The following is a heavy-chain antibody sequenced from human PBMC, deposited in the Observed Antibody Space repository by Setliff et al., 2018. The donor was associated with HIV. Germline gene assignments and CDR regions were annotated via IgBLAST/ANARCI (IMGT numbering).Heavy chain of an antibody. V-gene: IGHV2-70*11. Sequence: GSGPTLVNPTQTLTLTCTFSGFSLTTSGMCVTWIRQPPGRALEWLARIDWDDDKYYSTSLKTRLTISRDTSKNQVVLTMTNVDPVDTATYYCAQLLLPLGAYNYGTWGQGMLVTVSS. CDR1: GFSLTTSGMC. J-gene: IGHJ5*02. D-gene: IGHD5-18*01. CDR3: AQLLLPLGAYNYGT. CDR2: IDWDDDK.